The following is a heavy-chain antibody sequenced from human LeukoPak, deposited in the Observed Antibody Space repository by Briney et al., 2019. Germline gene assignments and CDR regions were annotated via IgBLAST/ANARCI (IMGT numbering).Heavy chain of an antibody. V-gene: IGHV3-7*01. CDR3: ARDRGARTIFGVVIPFDY. CDR1: GFTFSSYW. J-gene: IGHJ4*02. D-gene: IGHD3-3*01. CDR2: IKQDGSEK. Sequence: PGGSLRLSCAASGFTFSSYWMSWVRHAPGKGLEWVANIKQDGSEKYYVDSVKGRFTISRDNAKNSLYLKMNSLRAEDTAVYYCARDRGARTIFGVVIPFDYWGQGTLVTVSS.